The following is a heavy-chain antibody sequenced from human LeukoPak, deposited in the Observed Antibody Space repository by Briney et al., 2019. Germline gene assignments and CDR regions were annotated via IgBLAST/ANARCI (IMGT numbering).Heavy chain of an antibody. D-gene: IGHD5-24*01. V-gene: IGHV3-53*01. CDR3: ACGDGYSFFQH. Sequence: PGESLRLSCVASGLTIGSRYMNWVRQAPGKGLEWVSALYLAGNTYYADSVRGRFTISRDNSKNTLYLQVNNLRVEDTAIYYCACGDGYSFFQHWGQGTLVAVSS. CDR1: GLTIGSRY. J-gene: IGHJ1*01. CDR2: LYLAGNT.